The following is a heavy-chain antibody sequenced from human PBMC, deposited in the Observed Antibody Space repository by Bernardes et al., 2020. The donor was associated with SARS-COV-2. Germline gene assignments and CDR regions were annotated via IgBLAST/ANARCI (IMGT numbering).Heavy chain of an antibody. CDR1: GYTFIGYY. V-gene: IGHV1-2*04. CDR3: ARSEAYDSRGLPFDY. J-gene: IGHJ4*02. Sequence: ASVKVSCKASGYTFIGYYLHWVRQAPGQGLEWMGWINPNTGATNYEEKFQGWVTMTRDTSISTAYMELTRLRSDDTAVYYCARSEAYDSRGLPFDYWGQGTLVTVPS. D-gene: IGHD3-22*01. CDR2: INPNTGAT.